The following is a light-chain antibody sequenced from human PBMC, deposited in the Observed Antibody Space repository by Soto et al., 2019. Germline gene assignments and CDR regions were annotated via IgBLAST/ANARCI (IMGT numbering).Light chain of an antibody. CDR3: QSYDGSNHVV. J-gene: IGLJ2*01. CDR1: GGSIASNY. Sequence: NFMLTQPHSVSESPGEPVTISCTRTGGSIASNYVQGYQQRPGSATTTLLYVFDQRPSGVPDRFSGSIDTSSNSASLTISGLKPEDEADYYCQSYDGSNHVVLGGCTKLTV. V-gene: IGLV6-57*04. CDR2: VFD.